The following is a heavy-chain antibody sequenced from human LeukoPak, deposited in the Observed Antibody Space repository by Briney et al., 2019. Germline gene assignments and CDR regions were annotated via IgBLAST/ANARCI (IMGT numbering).Heavy chain of an antibody. CDR1: GGSFSGYY. Sequence: SETLSLTCAVYGGSFSGYYWSWIRQPPGKGLEWIGEINHSGSTNYNPSLKSRITISVDTSKNQFSLKLSSVTAADTAVYYCARGIRDIVVVVAATPNSVYYGMDVWGQGTTVTVSS. CDR3: ARGIRDIVVVVAATPNSVYYGMDV. D-gene: IGHD2-15*01. J-gene: IGHJ6*02. CDR2: INHSGST. V-gene: IGHV4-34*01.